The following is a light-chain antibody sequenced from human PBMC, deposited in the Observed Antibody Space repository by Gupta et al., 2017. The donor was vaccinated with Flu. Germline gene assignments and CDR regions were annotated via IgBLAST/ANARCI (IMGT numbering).Light chain of an antibody. V-gene: IGLV2-11*03. J-gene: IGLJ3*02. CDR1: SRDVGGYNH. CDR3: CSYAGTYTMV. CDR2: DVD. Sequence: SRDVGGYNHVSWYHQLPGKAPKLMISDVDRRPSGVPVRFSGAKSGNTASLTISGLQAEDEADYFCCSYAGTYTMVFGGGTKLTVL.